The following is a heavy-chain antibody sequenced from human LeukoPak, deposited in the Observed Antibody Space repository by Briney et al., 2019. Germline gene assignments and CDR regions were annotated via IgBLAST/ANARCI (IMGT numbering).Heavy chain of an antibody. J-gene: IGHJ4*02. CDR1: GYTFTSYY. CDR3: ARFAVHRRLAVNGQFGLDY. Sequence: GASVKVSCKASGYTFTSYYMHWVRQAPGQGFEWMGWINPNSGDTNSAQKFQGRVNMTRDTSMSTAYMELSRLRSDDTAVYYCARFAVHRRLAVNGQFGLDYWGQGSLVIVSS. V-gene: IGHV1-2*02. D-gene: IGHD6-19*01. CDR2: INPNSGDT.